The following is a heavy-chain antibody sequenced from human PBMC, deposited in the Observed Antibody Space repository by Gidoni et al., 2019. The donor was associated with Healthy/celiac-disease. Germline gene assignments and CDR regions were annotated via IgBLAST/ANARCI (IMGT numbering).Heavy chain of an antibody. J-gene: IGHJ4*02. D-gene: IGHD3-22*01. CDR2: IYWDDDK. CDR1: GFSLSTSGVG. V-gene: IGHV2-5*02. CDR3: ARLYYDNPFDY. Sequence: QITLKESGPTLVKPTQTLTLTCTFSGFSLSTSGVGVGWIRQPPGKALEWLALIYWDDDKRYSPSLKSRLNITKDTSKNQVVLKMTNMDPVDTATYYCARLYYDNPFDYWGQGTLVTVSS.